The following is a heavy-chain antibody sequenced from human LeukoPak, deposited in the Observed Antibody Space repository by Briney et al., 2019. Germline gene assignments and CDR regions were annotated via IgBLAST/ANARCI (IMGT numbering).Heavy chain of an antibody. D-gene: IGHD3-22*01. Sequence: GRSLRLSCAASGFTFSSYAMHWVRQAPGKGLEWVAVISYDGSNKYYADAVKGRFTISRDNSKNTLYLQMNSLRAEDTAVYYCARVHYDSSGHIDYWGQGTLVTVSS. J-gene: IGHJ4*02. CDR1: GFTFSSYA. CDR3: ARVHYDSSGHIDY. V-gene: IGHV3-30*04. CDR2: ISYDGSNK.